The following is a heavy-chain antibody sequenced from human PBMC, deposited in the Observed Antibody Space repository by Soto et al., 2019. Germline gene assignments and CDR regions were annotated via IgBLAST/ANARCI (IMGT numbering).Heavy chain of an antibody. J-gene: IGHJ4*02. V-gene: IGHV1-69*13. CDR3: AQADQWLGTYALPFDY. CDR2: IIPIFGTA. CDR1: GGTFSSYA. D-gene: IGHD6-19*01. Sequence: ASVKVSCKASGGTFSSYAISWVRQAPGQGLEWMGGIIPIFGTANYAQKFQGRVTITADESTSTAYMELSSLRSEDTAVYYCAQADQWLGTYALPFDYWGQGTLVTVSS.